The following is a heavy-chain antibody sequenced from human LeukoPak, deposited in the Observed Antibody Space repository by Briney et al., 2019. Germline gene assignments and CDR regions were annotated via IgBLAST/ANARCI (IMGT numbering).Heavy chain of an antibody. CDR3: ARGGYDSSGYYVEEPDY. J-gene: IGHJ4*02. V-gene: IGHV1-18*01. CDR2: ISAYSGNT. Sequence: ASVKVSCKASGYTFTSYGISWVRQAPGQGLEWMGWISAYSGNTNYAQKLQGRVTMTTDTSTSTAYMELRSLRSDDTAVYYCARGGYDSSGYYVEEPDYWGQGTLVTVSS. D-gene: IGHD3-22*01. CDR1: GYTFTSYG.